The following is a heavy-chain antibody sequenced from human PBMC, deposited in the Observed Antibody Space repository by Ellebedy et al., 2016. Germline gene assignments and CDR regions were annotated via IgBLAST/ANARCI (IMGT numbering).Heavy chain of an antibody. D-gene: IGHD2-8*01. Sequence: GGSLRLXXAASGFIFANAWMTWVRQAPGKGLEWVGRIKSKADGGAVDYAEEVKGRFTISRDDSNNMLFLQMNSLKRDDTAVYRCFIAAMRTEGGGVFDLWGQGTMVTVSS. J-gene: IGHJ3*01. V-gene: IGHV3-15*01. CDR1: GFIFANAW. CDR2: IKSKADGGAV. CDR3: FIAAMRTEGGGVFDL.